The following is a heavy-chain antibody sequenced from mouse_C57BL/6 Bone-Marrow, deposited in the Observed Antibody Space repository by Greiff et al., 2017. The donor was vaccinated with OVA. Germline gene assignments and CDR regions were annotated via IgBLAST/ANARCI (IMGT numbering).Heavy chain of an antibody. CDR1: GYTFTEYT. J-gene: IGHJ4*01. CDR3: ARHVPNYYVSSFYAMDY. Sequence: QVQLKESGAELVKPGASVKLSCKASGYTFTEYTIHWVKQRSGQGLEWIGWFYPGSGSIKYNEKFKDKATLTADKSSSTVYMELSRLTSEDSAVYFCARHVPNYYVSSFYAMDYWGQGTSVTVSS. V-gene: IGHV1-62-2*01. CDR2: FYPGSGSI. D-gene: IGHD1-1*01.